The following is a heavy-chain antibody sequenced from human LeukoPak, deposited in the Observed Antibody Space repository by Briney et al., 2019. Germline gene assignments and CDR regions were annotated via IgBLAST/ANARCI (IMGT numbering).Heavy chain of an antibody. J-gene: IGHJ4*02. V-gene: IGHV3-21*05. CDR1: GFTFSSYS. D-gene: IGHD1-26*01. Sequence: GGSLRLSCAASGFTFSSYSMNWVRQAPGKGLEWVSYISSSSSYIYYADSVKGRFTTSRDNAKNSLYLQMNSLRAEDMAVYYCAREIWPPAGGLDYWGQGPLVTVSS. CDR3: AREIWPPAGGLDY. CDR2: ISSSSSYI.